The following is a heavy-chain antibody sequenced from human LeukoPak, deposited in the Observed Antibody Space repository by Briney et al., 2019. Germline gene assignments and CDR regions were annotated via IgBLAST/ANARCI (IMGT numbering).Heavy chain of an antibody. CDR3: AKAPVTTCSGAYCYPFDY. CDR1: GFTFSSYE. CDR2: ISGSGSGSST. D-gene: IGHD2-21*01. V-gene: IGHV3-23*01. Sequence: PGGSLRLSCAASGFTFSSYEMNWVRQAPGKGLEWVSTISGSGSGSSTYYADSVKGRFTISRDNSKNTLYLQMNRLRAEDAAVYYCAKAPVTTCSGAYCYPFDYWGQGTLVTVSS. J-gene: IGHJ4*02.